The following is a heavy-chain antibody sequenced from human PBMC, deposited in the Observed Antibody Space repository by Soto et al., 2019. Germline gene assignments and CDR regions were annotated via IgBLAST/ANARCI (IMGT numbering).Heavy chain of an antibody. J-gene: IGHJ5*02. CDR1: GDSVSSNSAA. CDR2: TYYKSEWYH. CDR3: VRERKYQLLSWYWFDP. Sequence: PSPTLSLTCVISGDSVSSNSAAWNWIRQSPSRGLEWLGRTYYKSEWYHDYALFVGSRITINPDTTKNQFSLQLNSVTPEDTAVYYCVRERKYQLLSWYWFDPWGQGTLVTVS. V-gene: IGHV6-1*01. D-gene: IGHD2-2*01.